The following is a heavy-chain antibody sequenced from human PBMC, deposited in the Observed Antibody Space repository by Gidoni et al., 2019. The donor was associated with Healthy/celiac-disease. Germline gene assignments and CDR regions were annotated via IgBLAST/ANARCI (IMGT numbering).Heavy chain of an antibody. D-gene: IGHD2-8*01. V-gene: IGHV4-39*02. J-gene: IGHJ5*02. Sequence: QLHLQESGPGLLRPSETLSPTCTVSGGSISSSSYYWGWIRQPPGKGLEWIGSTYYSGSTYYNPSLKSRVTISVDTSKNQFSLKLSSVTAADTAVYYCATDSGPVLGRWFDPWGQGTLVTVSS. CDR3: ATDSGPVLGRWFDP. CDR2: TYYSGST. CDR1: GGSISSSSYY.